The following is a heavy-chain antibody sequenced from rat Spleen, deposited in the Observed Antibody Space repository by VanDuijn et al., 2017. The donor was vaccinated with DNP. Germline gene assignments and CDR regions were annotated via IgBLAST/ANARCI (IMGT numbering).Heavy chain of an antibody. CDR2: ISYSGST. CDR3: ARLTYNNYFDY. D-gene: IGHD1-10*01. Sequence: EVQLQESGPGLVKPSQSLSLTCSVTGYSITSNYWGWNRKFPGNKMEWIGHISYSGSTSYNPSLNSRISITRDTSKNQFFLQLNSVTTEDTATYYCARLTYNNYFDYWGTAVMVTVSS. V-gene: IGHV3-1*01. CDR1: GYSITSNY. J-gene: IGHJ2*01.